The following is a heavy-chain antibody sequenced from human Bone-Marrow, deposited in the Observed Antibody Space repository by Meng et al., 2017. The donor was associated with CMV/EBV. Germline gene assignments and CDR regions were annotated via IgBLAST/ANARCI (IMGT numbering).Heavy chain of an antibody. CDR3: ARGADTTGTTFRNFDY. D-gene: IGHD1-1*01. Sequence: GGSLRLSCAASGFTFSSYAMHWVRQAPGKGLEWVAVISYDGSNKYYADSVKGRFTISRDNSKNTLYLQMNSLRAEDTAVYYCARGADTTGTTFRNFDYWGQGTLVTVSS. J-gene: IGHJ4*02. CDR1: GFTFSSYA. V-gene: IGHV3-30*04. CDR2: ISYDGSNK.